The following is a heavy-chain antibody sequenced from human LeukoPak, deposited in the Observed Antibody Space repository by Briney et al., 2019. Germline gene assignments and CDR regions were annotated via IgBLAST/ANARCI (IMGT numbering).Heavy chain of an antibody. D-gene: IGHD3-3*01. Sequence: ASVKVSCKASGYTFTSYGISWVRQAPGQGLEWMGWISAYNGNTNYAQKLQGRVTMTTDKSTSTAYMELSSLRSEDTAVYYCAKTSDYDFWSGYYDYWGQGTLVTVSS. V-gene: IGHV1-18*01. CDR3: AKTSDYDFWSGYYDY. J-gene: IGHJ4*02. CDR1: GYTFTSYG. CDR2: ISAYNGNT.